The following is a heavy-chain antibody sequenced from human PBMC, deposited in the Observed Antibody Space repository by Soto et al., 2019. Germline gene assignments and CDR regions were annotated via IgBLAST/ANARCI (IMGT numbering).Heavy chain of an antibody. CDR1: GGSIYRSGYY. J-gene: IGHJ4*02. V-gene: IGHV4-39*01. D-gene: IGHD2-15*01. Sequence: SETLSLTCTVSGGSIYRSGYYWGWIRQPPGRGLEWIGNIDYNGVTYSNPSLKSRVTISRDTSKNQFSLKLTSVTAADTALYYCGKVLVGATGHTDSDSWGPGTLVTAPQ. CDR2: IDYNGVT. CDR3: GKVLVGATGHTDSDS.